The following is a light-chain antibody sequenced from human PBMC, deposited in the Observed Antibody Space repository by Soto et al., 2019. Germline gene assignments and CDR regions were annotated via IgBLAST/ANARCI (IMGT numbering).Light chain of an antibody. Sequence: DIVMIQSPDSLAVSLGERATINCKSSQNVLYSSNNENYLAWFQQKPGQPPKLLIYWASTRESGVPDRFSGSGSGTDFTFTISSLQSEDVAVYYCQRYYSTPYTFGQGTKLEIK. CDR2: WAS. CDR1: QNVLYSSNNENY. J-gene: IGKJ2*01. V-gene: IGKV4-1*01. CDR3: QRYYSTPYT.